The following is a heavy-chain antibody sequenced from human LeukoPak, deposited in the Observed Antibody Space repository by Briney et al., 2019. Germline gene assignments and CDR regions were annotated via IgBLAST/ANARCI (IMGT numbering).Heavy chain of an antibody. V-gene: IGHV4-34*01. J-gene: IGHJ4*02. CDR1: GXSFSGYY. Sequence: KSSETLSLTCAVYGXSFSGYYWSWIRQPPGKGLEWIGEINHSGSTNYNPSLKSRVTISVDTSKNQFSLKLSSVTAADTAVYYCARGGGYYYDRGYYYWGQGTLVTVPS. D-gene: IGHD3-22*01. CDR2: INHSGST. CDR3: ARGGGYYYDRGYYY.